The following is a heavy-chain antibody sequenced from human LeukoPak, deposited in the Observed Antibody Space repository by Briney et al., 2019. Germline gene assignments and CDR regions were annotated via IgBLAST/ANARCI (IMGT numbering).Heavy chain of an antibody. CDR3: ARGRSNWYGLLDY. Sequence: HPGGSLRLSCAASGFTFSSYGMHWVRQAPGKGLEWVAVIWHDGSKKYFADSVKGRFTISRDNSKNTLYLQMNSLRAEDTAVYSCARGRSNWYGLLDYWGQGTLVTVSS. D-gene: IGHD6-13*01. V-gene: IGHV3-33*01. J-gene: IGHJ4*02. CDR1: GFTFSSYG. CDR2: IWHDGSKK.